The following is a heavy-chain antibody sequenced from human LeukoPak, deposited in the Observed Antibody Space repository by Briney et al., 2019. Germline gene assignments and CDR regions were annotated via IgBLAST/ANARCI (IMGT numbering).Heavy chain of an antibody. V-gene: IGHV3-30-3*01. D-gene: IGHD6-13*01. CDR2: ISYEGDNK. J-gene: IGHJ1*01. Sequence: GGSLRLSCAASGFTFSSYAMHWVRQAPGKGLEWVTLISYEGDNKYYADSVKGRFTVSRDNSKNTLYLQMNSLRAEDTAVYYCARDDSSSWLRYFQHWGQGTLVTVSS. CDR3: ARDDSSSWLRYFQH. CDR1: GFTFSSYA.